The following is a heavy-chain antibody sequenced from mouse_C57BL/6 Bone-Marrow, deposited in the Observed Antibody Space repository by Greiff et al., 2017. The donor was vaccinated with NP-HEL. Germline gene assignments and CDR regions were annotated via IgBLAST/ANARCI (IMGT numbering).Heavy chain of an antibody. Sequence: VQLHQSGAELVRPGTSVKMSCKASGYTFTNYWIGWAKQRPGHGLEWIGDLYPGGGYTNYNEKFKGKATLTADKSSSTAYMQFSSLTSEDSAIYYCARTLIYYYGSSYDYYAMDYWGQGTSVTVSS. V-gene: IGHV1-63*01. D-gene: IGHD1-1*01. CDR2: LYPGGGYT. J-gene: IGHJ4*01. CDR3: ARTLIYYYGSSYDYYAMDY. CDR1: GYTFTNYW.